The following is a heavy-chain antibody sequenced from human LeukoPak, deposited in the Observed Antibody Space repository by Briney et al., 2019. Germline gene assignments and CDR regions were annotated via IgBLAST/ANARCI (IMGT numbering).Heavy chain of an antibody. J-gene: IGHJ4*02. CDR2: IKSKTHGGTT. Sequence: GGSLRLSCAASGFSFKNVWMSWVRQAPGKGLEWVGRIKSKTHGGTTDYAAAVKGRFTISRDDSKSTLYLQMNSLKTEDTALYYCTTWNYDILTGYSIWGQGTLVTVSS. V-gene: IGHV3-15*01. CDR1: GFSFKNVW. D-gene: IGHD3-9*01. CDR3: TTWNYDILTGYSI.